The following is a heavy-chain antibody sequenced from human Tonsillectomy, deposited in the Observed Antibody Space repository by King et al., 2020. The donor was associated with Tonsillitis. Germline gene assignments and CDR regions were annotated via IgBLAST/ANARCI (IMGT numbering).Heavy chain of an antibody. CDR1: GGSISSGTYY. Sequence: QLQESGPGLVKPSQTLSLTCTVSGGSISSGTYYWNWIRQPAGKRLEWIGRSYTIGNTNYNPSLKSRVTISVDTSKNQFSLQLSSVTAADTAVYYCAREGRLGHYYYYYYMDVWGKGTTVTVSS. CDR3: AREGRLGHYYYYYYMDV. J-gene: IGHJ6*03. V-gene: IGHV4-61*02. CDR2: SYTIGNT. D-gene: IGHD3-10*01.